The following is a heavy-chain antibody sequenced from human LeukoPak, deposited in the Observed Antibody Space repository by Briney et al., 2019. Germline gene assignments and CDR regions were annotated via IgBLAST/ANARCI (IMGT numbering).Heavy chain of an antibody. Sequence: GGSLRLSCAASGFTFSDCYMSWIRQAPGKGLEWVSYISSSGSTIYYADSVKGRFTISRDNAKNSLYLQMNSLRAEDTAVYYCARGRSSGWYRDFQHWGQGTLVTVSS. CDR3: ARGRSSGWYRDFQH. V-gene: IGHV3-11*04. CDR2: ISSSGSTI. D-gene: IGHD6-19*01. CDR1: GFTFSDCY. J-gene: IGHJ1*01.